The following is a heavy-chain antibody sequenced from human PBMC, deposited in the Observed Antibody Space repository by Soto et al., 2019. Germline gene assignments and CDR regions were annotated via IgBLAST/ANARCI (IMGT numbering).Heavy chain of an antibody. Sequence: LRLSCAASGFTFSSYAMSWVRQAPGKGLEWVSAISGSGGSTYYADSVKGRFTISRDNSKNTLYLQMNSLRAEDTAVYYCAKYCSGGSCYPSAFDIWGQGTMVTVSS. J-gene: IGHJ3*02. CDR3: AKYCSGGSCYPSAFDI. CDR2: ISGSGGST. V-gene: IGHV3-23*01. D-gene: IGHD2-15*01. CDR1: GFTFSSYA.